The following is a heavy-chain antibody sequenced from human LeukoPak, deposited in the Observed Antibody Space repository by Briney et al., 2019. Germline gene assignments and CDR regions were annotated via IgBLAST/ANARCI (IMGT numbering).Heavy chain of an antibody. V-gene: IGHV3-7*01. D-gene: IGHD3-16*02. Sequence: GGSLRLSCAASGFTFSSYWMSWVRQAPGKGLEWVANIKQDGSEKYYVDSVKGRFTISRDNAKNSLYLQMNSLRAEDTAVYYCARSPNYVWGSYRYTFDYWGQGTLVTVSS. CDR1: GFTFSSYW. CDR2: IKQDGSEK. J-gene: IGHJ4*02. CDR3: ARSPNYVWGSYRYTFDY.